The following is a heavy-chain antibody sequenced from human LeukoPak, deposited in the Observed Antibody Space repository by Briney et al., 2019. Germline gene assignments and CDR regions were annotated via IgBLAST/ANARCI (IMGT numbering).Heavy chain of an antibody. CDR3: ARDGIVGATRAFDY. Sequence: GGSLRLSCAASGFTFSSYSMNWVRQAPGERLEWVSSISSSSSYIYYADSVKGGFTISRDNAKNSLYLQMNSLRAEDTAVYYCARDGIVGATRAFDYWGQGTLVTVSS. CDR2: ISSSSSYI. CDR1: GFTFSSYS. D-gene: IGHD1-26*01. J-gene: IGHJ4*02. V-gene: IGHV3-21*01.